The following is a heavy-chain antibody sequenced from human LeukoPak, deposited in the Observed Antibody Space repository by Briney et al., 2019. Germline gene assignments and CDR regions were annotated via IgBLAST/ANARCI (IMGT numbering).Heavy chain of an antibody. V-gene: IGHV1-46*01. CDR2: INPSGGST. Sequence: ASVKVSCKASGYTLTSYYMHWVRQAPGQGLEWMGIINPSGGSTSYAQKFQGRVTMTRDTSTSTVHVELSSLRSEDTAVYYCARDDTGTSHFDYWGQGTLVTVSS. D-gene: IGHD1-7*01. CDR1: GYTLTSYY. CDR3: ARDDTGTSHFDY. J-gene: IGHJ4*02.